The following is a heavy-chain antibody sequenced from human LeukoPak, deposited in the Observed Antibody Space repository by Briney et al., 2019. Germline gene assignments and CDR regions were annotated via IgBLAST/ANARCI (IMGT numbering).Heavy chain of an antibody. CDR3: ARHDGDFWSGYSVY. CDR1: GGSISSSSYY. CDR2: IYYSGST. Sequence: SETLSLTCTVSGGSISSSSYYWGGIRQPPGKGLEWIGSIYYSGSTYYNPSLKSRVTISVDTSKNQFSLKLSSVTAADTAVYYCARHDGDFWSGYSVYWGQGTLVTVSS. V-gene: IGHV4-39*01. J-gene: IGHJ4*02. D-gene: IGHD3-3*01.